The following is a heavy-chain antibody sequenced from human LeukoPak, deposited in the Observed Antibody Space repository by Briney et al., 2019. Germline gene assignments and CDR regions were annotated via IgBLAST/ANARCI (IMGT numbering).Heavy chain of an antibody. J-gene: IGHJ5*02. CDR1: GYSFTSYW. CDR3: ARHRYCSGGSCYRDWFDP. V-gene: IGHV5-10-1*01. Sequence: GESLRISCKGSGYSFTSYWISWVRQMPGKGLEWMGMIDPSDSYTNYSPSFQGHVTISADKSISTAYLQWSSLKASDTAMYYCARHRYCSGGSCYRDWFDPWGQGTLVTVSS. CDR2: IDPSDSYT. D-gene: IGHD2-15*01.